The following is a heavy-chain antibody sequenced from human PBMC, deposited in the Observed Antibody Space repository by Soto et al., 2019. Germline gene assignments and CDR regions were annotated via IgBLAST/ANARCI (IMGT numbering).Heavy chain of an antibody. CDR2: IYYSGST. V-gene: IGHV4-59*01. CDR1: GGSISSYY. J-gene: IGHJ6*02. D-gene: IGHD3-3*01. Sequence: PSETLSLTCTVSGGSISSYYWSWIRQPPGKGLEWIGYIYYSGSTNYNPSLKSRVTISVDTSKNQFSLKLSSVTAADTAVYYCARVADFWSGYSGYYYYVMDVWGQGTTVTVSS. CDR3: ARVADFWSGYSGYYYYVMDV.